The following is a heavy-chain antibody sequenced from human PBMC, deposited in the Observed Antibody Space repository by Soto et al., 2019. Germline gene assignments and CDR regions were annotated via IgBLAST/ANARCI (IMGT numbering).Heavy chain of an antibody. CDR1: GDSFSSSDYK. CDR3: ARSGDYVAFDY. J-gene: IGHJ4*02. CDR2: IYYSGYT. V-gene: IGHV4-30-4*01. Sequence: QVQLQESGPGLVKPSRTLSLTCTVSGDSFSSSDYKWSWIRQPPGKGLEWIGYIYYSGYTYNNPSLKSRLTMSGDTSKNQFSLKLSSVTAADTAVYYCARSGDYVAFDYWGQGTLVTVS. D-gene: IGHD4-17*01.